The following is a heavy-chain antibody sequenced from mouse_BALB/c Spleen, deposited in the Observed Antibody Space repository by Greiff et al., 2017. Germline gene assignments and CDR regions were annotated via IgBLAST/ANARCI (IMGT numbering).Heavy chain of an antibody. D-gene: IGHD2-1*01. J-gene: IGHJ2*01. CDR3: ARYYGNYDYFDY. CDR1: GFTFSSFG. Sequence: EVQRVESGGGLVQPGGSRKLSCAASGFTFSSFGMHWVRQAPEKGLEWVAYISSGSSTIYYADTVKGRFTISRDNPKNTLFLQMTSLRSEDTAMYYCARYYGNYDYFDYWGQGTTLTVSS. CDR2: ISSGSSTI. V-gene: IGHV5-17*02.